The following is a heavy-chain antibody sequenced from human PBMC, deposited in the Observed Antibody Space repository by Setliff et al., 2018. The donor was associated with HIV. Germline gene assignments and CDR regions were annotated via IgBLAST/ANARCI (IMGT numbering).Heavy chain of an antibody. Sequence: LKISCKGSGYSFPNSWIGWVRQMPGKGLEWMGIIYPADSDTKYNPSFQGPVIISADKSISTAYLQWSNVKASDTAIYYCATSKMVAFDIWGQGAMVTVSS. D-gene: IGHD2-8*01. CDR1: GYSFPNSW. CDR3: ATSKMVAFDI. CDR2: IYPADSDT. J-gene: IGHJ3*02. V-gene: IGHV5-51*01.